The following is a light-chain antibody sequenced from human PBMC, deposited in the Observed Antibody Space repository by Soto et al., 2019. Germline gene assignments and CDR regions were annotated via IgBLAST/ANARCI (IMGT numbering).Light chain of an antibody. CDR1: HSFATW. CDR3: QQYHTFRS. J-gene: IGKJ4*01. CDR2: DAS. Sequence: DIQLNQSPSTLYASVGDRVILTCRASHSFATWMAWYQLKPGKAPKLLIFDASSLETGVPSRFRASEYGTEFTLTIDSLQPDDFATYLFQQYHTFRSFGGGTRVEMK. V-gene: IGKV1-5*01.